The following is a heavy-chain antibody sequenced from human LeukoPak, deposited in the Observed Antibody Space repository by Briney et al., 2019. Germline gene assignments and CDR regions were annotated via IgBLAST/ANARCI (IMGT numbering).Heavy chain of an antibody. CDR1: GYTFTGYY. CDR3: ARDPYDILTGYFDFDY. D-gene: IGHD3-9*01. J-gene: IGHJ4*02. Sequence: ASVKVSCKASGYTFTGYYMHWVRRAPGQGLEWMGWINPNSGGTNYAQKFQGRVTMTRDTSTSIAYMELSRLRSDDTAVYYCARDPYDILTGYFDFDYWGQGTLVTVSS. CDR2: INPNSGGT. V-gene: IGHV1-2*02.